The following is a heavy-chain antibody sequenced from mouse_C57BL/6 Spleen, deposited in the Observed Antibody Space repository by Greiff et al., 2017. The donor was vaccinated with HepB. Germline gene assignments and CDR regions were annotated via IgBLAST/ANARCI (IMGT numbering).Heavy chain of an antibody. D-gene: IGHD3-2*02. CDR1: GYTFTSYW. Sequence: VQLQQSGAELAKPGASVKLSCKASGYTFTSYWMHWVKQRPGQGLEWIGYINPSSGYTKYNQKFKDKSTLTTDKSSSTAYMKLSSLTYEASAVYYWARSVDSSGYGWAYLGQGTLVTVSA. CDR2: INPSSGYT. CDR3: ARSVDSSGYGWAY. V-gene: IGHV1-7*01. J-gene: IGHJ3*01.